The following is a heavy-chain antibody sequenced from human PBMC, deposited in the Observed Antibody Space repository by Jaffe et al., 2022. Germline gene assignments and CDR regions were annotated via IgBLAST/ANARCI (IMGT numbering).Heavy chain of an antibody. D-gene: IGHD3-10*01. CDR3: ASPKEPDYGSGSYYSSYFDY. V-gene: IGHV4-38-2*01. J-gene: IGHJ4*02. CDR2: IYHSGST. Sequence: QVQLQESGPGLVKPSETLSLTCAVSGYSISSGYYWGWIRQPPGKGLEWIGSIYHSGSTYYNPSLKSRVTISVDTSKNQFSLKLSSVTAADTAVYYCASPKEPDYGSGSYYSSYFDYWGQGTLVTVSS. CDR1: GYSISSGYY.